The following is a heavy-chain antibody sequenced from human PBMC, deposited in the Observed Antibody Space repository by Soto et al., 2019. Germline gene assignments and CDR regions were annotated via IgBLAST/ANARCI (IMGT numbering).Heavy chain of an antibody. D-gene: IGHD6-19*01. J-gene: IGHJ4*02. CDR3: ARTDKFNSQSSGWANRFDY. V-gene: IGHV3-23*01. Sequence: EVQLLESGGGLVHPGESLTLFCAASGFTFNNYAMTWVRQAPGKGLEWVSTLTSGGTTHYGDTVKGRFTISRDNSKSTVYLQMSSLRAEDTAVYYCARTDKFNSQSSGWANRFDYWGQGTLVSVSS. CDR2: LTSGGTT. CDR1: GFTFNNYA.